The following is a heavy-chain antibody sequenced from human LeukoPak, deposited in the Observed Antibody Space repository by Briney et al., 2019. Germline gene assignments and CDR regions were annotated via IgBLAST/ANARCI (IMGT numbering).Heavy chain of an antibody. V-gene: IGHV3-30*03. Sequence: GGSLRLSCAASGFTFSSYGMHWVRQAPGKGLEWVAVISYDGSNKYYADSVKGRFTISRDNSKNTLYLQMNSLRAEDTAVYYCASSAWVCSGGSCSLDYWGQGTLVTVSS. J-gene: IGHJ4*02. CDR2: ISYDGSNK. CDR1: GFTFSSYG. CDR3: ASSAWVCSGGSCSLDY. D-gene: IGHD2-15*01.